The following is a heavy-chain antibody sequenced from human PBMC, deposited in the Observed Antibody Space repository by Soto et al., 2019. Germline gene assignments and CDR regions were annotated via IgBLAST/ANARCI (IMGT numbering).Heavy chain of an antibody. CDR1: GGSFSDYA. V-gene: IGHV1-69*06. D-gene: IGHD6-19*01. CDR3: ARDGVRGGWYYFDL. CDR2: IIAKFLTG. J-gene: IGHJ4*02. Sequence: QVQLVQSGTEVQKPGSSGRVSCKVSGGSFSDYAITWVRQAPGQGLEWMGGIIAKFLTGEYAKNFQGTVKINADKSTSTVNLEVSSLRHEDTAVYYCARDGVRGGWYYFDLWGQGTQVSVSS.